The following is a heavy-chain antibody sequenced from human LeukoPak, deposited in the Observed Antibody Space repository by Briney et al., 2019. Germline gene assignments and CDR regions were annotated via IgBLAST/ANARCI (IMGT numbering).Heavy chain of an antibody. J-gene: IGHJ4*02. D-gene: IGHD3-10*01. CDR2: ISDSGGST. CDR1: GFTFSSYG. CDR3: AKDLGTYGSLPFDY. V-gene: IGHV3-23*01. Sequence: GGTLRLSCAASGFTFSSYGMSWVRQAPGKGLEWVSAISDSGGSTYYADSVKGRFTISRDNSKNTLYLQMNSLRAEDTAVYYCAKDLGTYGSLPFDYWGQGTLVTVSS.